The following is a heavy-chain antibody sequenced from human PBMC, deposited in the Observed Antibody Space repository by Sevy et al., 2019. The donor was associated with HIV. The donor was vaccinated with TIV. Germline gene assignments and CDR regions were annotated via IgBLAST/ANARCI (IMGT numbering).Heavy chain of an antibody. J-gene: IGHJ6*02. V-gene: IGHV3-23*01. D-gene: IGHD2-8*02. CDR2: ISGGGGT. CDR1: GFTFSNHA. CDR3: AKVQAWSGGYYALEV. Sequence: GGSLRLSCKTSGFTFSNHAMSWVRQAPGKGLEWVSHISGGGGTYDADSVKGRFAISRDNPKNTLYLQMNSLRAEDTAVYYSAKVQAWSGGYYALEVWGQGTTVTVSS.